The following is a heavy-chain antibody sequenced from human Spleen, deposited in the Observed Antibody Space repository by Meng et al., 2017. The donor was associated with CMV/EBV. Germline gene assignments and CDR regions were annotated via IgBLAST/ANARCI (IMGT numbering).Heavy chain of an antibody. V-gene: IGHV3-23*01. J-gene: IGHJ4*02. Sequence: GGSLRLSCAASGFTLSNYAMSWVRQAPGKGLEWVSVISSSGSTTKYADSVKGRFTISRDNSKNTVYLQMNSLRAEDTAIYYCAKASSSLSPYDYWGQGTLVTVSS. CDR1: GFTLSNYA. D-gene: IGHD6-13*01. CDR2: ISSSGSTT. CDR3: AKASSSLSPYDY.